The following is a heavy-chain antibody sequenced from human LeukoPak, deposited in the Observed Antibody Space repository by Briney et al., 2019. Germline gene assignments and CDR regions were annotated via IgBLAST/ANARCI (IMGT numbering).Heavy chain of an antibody. CDR3: ARSIPATGTRNPFYYFDF. Sequence: GGSLRLSCEVSEFTVSSNYMNWVRQAPGKGPEWVSIIYSDGRTYYTDSVKGRFTITRDNSKNTLYMQMNSLRAEDTAVYYCARSIPATGTRNPFYYFDFWGQGTLVTVSS. CDR1: EFTVSSNY. J-gene: IGHJ4*02. D-gene: IGHD6-13*01. V-gene: IGHV3-53*01. CDR2: IYSDGRT.